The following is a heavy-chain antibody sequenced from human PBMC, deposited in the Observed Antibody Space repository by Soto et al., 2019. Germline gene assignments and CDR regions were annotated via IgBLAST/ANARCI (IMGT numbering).Heavy chain of an antibody. D-gene: IGHD2-8*01. CDR3: AGCTNGVCYRNYFDY. CDR1: GGSISSYY. CDR2: IYYSGST. J-gene: IGHJ4*02. Sequence: PSETLSLTCTVSGGSISSYYWSWIRQPPGKGLEWIGYIYYSGSTNYNPSLKSRVTISVDTSKNQFSLKLSSVTAADTAVYYCAGCTNGVCYRNYFDYWGQGTLVTVSS. V-gene: IGHV4-59*08.